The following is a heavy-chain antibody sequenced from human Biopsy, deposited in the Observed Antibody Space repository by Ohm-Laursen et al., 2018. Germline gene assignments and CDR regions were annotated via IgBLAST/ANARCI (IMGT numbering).Heavy chain of an antibody. V-gene: IGHV4-4*07. CDR1: GASISDYY. D-gene: IGHD3-22*01. J-gene: IGHJ4*02. Sequence: SETLSLTCAVSGASISDYYCVWIRQPAGKGLEWIGLIFTSGSTTYNPSLRSRVTMSVDTSKNQFTLNLSSVTAADTAMYYCAKGYTDYSDSSGLSYYFRYWGQGTLVTVSS. CDR2: IFTSGST. CDR3: AKGYTDYSDSSGLSYYFRY.